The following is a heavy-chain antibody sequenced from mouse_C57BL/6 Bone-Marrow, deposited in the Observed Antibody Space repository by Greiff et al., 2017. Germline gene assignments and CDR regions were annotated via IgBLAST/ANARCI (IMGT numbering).Heavy chain of an antibody. D-gene: IGHD1-1*01. V-gene: IGHV5-17*01. CDR2: ISSGSSTL. J-gene: IGHJ1*03. CDR3: ARRHYYGSSDWYFDV. CDR1: GFTFSDYG. Sequence: EVQGVESGGGLVKPGGSLKLSCAASGFTFSDYGMHWVRQAPEKGLEWVAYISSGSSTLYSAATVKGRFTISRDNAKNTLFLQMTSLRSEDTAMYYCARRHYYGSSDWYFDVWGTGTTVTVSS.